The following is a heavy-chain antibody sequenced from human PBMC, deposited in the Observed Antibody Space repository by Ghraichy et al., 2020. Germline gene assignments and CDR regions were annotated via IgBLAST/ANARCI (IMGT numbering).Heavy chain of an antibody. CDR2: INHSGST. D-gene: IGHD2-15*01. Sequence: SETLSLTCAVYGGSFSGYYWSWIRQPPGKGLEWIGEINHSGSTNYNPSLKSRVTISVDTSKNQFSLKLSSVTAADTAVYYCATRFPKPTIGYCSGGSCAYVDYWGQGTLVTVSS. CDR3: ATRFPKPTIGYCSGGSCAYVDY. J-gene: IGHJ4*02. CDR1: GGSFSGYY. V-gene: IGHV4-34*01.